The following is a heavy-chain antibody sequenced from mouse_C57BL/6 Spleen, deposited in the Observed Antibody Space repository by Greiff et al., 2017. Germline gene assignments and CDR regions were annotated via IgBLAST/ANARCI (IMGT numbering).Heavy chain of an antibody. V-gene: IGHV1-7*01. CDR2: INPSSGYT. CDR1: GYTFTSYW. CDR3: ARLETRHVDY. D-gene: IGHD3-1*01. J-gene: IGHJ2*01. Sequence: VKLQQSGAELAKPGASVKLSCKASGYTFTSYWMNWVKQRHGTGLEWIGYINPSSGYTKYNQKFKDKATLTADKSSITAYMQLSSLTYEDSAVYYCARLETRHVDYWGQGTTLTVSS.